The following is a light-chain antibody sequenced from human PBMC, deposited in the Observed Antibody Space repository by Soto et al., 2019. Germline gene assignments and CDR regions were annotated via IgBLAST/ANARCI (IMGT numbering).Light chain of an antibody. V-gene: IGLV2-14*01. J-gene: IGLJ2*01. CDR2: DVN. CDR1: SSDVGGYNY. CDR3: ASYTRTTTLV. Sequence: QSVLTQPASVSGSPGQSITISCTGTSSDVGGYNYVSWYQQHPGKAPKLVIYDVNNRPSGISYRFSGSKSGNTASLTISGLQAEDEADYYCASYTRTTTLVFGGGTKLTV.